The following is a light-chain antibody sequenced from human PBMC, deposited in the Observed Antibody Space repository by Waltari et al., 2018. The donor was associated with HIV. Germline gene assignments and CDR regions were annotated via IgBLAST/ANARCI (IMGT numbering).Light chain of an antibody. CDR1: RGVRQY. CDR2: GAT. Sequence: DIQMTQSPLSFSASVGDRVPITCRASRGVRQYVAWYHQRPGEPPKVVIYGATILQAGVEPRFSASGSGTDFSLTISSLRAEDLGIYYCQTYNGPPFAFGGGTKV. J-gene: IGKJ4*01. CDR3: QTYNGPPFA. V-gene: IGKV1-27*01.